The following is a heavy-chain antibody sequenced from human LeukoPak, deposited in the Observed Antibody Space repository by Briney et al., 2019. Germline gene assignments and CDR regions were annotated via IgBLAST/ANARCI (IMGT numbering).Heavy chain of an antibody. CDR3: ARAYGSRAAGDY. D-gene: IGHD1-26*01. CDR2: ISGSSHSRT. CDR1: GFTFSSYS. Sequence: GGSLRLSCAASGFTFSSYSMNWVRQAPGQGLEWVSTISGSSHSRTDYADSVKGRFTISRDNAKNSLYLQMNSLRAEDTAVYYCARAYGSRAAGDYWGQGTLVTVSS. J-gene: IGHJ4*02. V-gene: IGHV3-21*01.